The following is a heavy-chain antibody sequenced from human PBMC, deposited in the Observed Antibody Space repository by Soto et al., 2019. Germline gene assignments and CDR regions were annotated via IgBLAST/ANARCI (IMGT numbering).Heavy chain of an antibody. V-gene: IGHV5-51*01. CDR2: IYPGDSDT. CDR3: ARLLGEHVTYYDFWSGYFYFDY. J-gene: IGHJ4*02. Sequence: PGESLKISCKGSGYSFTSYWIGWVRQMPGKGLEWMGIIYPGDSDTRYSPSFQGQVTISADKSISTAYLQWSSLKASDTAMYYCARLLGEHVTYYDFWSGYFYFDYWGQGTLVTVSS. D-gene: IGHD3-3*01. CDR1: GYSFTSYW.